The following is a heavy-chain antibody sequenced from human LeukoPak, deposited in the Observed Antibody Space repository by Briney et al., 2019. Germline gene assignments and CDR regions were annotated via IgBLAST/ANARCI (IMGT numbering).Heavy chain of an antibody. CDR1: GYTFTSYG. CDR2: IIPILGIA. CDR3: WELRLGNFDY. V-gene: IGHV1-69*04. J-gene: IGHJ4*02. Sequence: SVKVSCKASGYTFTSYGISWVRQAPGQGLEWMGRIIPILGIANYAQKVQGRVTITADKSTSTAYMELSSLRSEDTAAYYCWELRLGNFDYWGQGTLVTVSS. D-gene: IGHD1-7*01.